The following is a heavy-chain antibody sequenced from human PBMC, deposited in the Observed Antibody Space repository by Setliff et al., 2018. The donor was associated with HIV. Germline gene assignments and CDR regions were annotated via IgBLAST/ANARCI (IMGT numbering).Heavy chain of an antibody. V-gene: IGHV3-48*01. Sequence: PGGSLRLSCAASGFTFSSYSMNWVRQAPGKGLEWVSYISSNSYNRYYADSVKGRFTISRDNAKNSLYLQMNSLRAEDTAVYYCASSRPPDDSSGYLDHWGQGTMVTVSS. D-gene: IGHD3-22*01. CDR2: ISSNSYNR. CDR3: ASSRPPDDSSGYLDH. CDR1: GFTFSSYS. J-gene: IGHJ3*01.